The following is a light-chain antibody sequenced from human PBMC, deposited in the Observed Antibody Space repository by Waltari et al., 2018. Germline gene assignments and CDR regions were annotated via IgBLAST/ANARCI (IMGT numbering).Light chain of an antibody. J-gene: IGLJ3*02. CDR2: EDS. CDR1: ALPKKY. CDR3: YSTDSSGNHGGV. V-gene: IGLV3-10*01. Sequence: SYELTQPPSVSVYPGQTARITCSGDALPKKYAYWYQQKSGQAPVLVIYEDSKRPSGIPERFSGSSSGTMATLTISGAQVEDEADYYCYSTDSSGNHGGVFGGGTKLTVL.